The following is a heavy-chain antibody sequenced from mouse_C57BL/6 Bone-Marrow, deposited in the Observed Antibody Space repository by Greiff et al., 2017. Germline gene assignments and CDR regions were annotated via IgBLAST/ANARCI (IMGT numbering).Heavy chain of an antibody. Sequence: EVQLVESGGGLVKPGGSLKLSCAASGFTFSSYAMSWVRQTPEKRLEWVATISDGGSYTYYPDNVKGRFTISRDNAKNNLYLQMSHLKSEDTAMYYCAREGPLDYWGQGTTLTVSS. J-gene: IGHJ2*01. V-gene: IGHV5-4*01. CDR2: ISDGGSYT. CDR1: GFTFSSYA. CDR3: AREGPLDY.